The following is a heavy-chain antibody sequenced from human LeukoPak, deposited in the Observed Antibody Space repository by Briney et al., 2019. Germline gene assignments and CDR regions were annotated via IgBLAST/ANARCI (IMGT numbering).Heavy chain of an antibody. Sequence: GESLKISCKGSGYSFTSYWIGWVRQIPGKGLEWMGIIYPGDSDTRYSTSFQGQVTISADKSISTAYLQWSSLKASDTAMYYCARRFRDGYNGGWFDPWGQGTLVTVSS. D-gene: IGHD5-24*01. J-gene: IGHJ5*02. CDR2: IYPGDSDT. CDR1: GYSFTSYW. CDR3: ARRFRDGYNGGWFDP. V-gene: IGHV5-51*01.